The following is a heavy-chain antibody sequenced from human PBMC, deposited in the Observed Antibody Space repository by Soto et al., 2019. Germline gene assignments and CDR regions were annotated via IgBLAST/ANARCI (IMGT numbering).Heavy chain of an antibody. D-gene: IGHD6-13*01. Sequence: GASVKVSCKASGYTFTGYYMHWVRQAPGQGLEWMGWINPNSGGTNYAQKFQGWVTMTRDTSISTAYMELSRLRSDDTAVYYCARDGSGIAAAGTGGYYGMDVWGQGTTVTVSS. CDR2: INPNSGGT. CDR1: GYTFTGYY. J-gene: IGHJ6*02. CDR3: ARDGSGIAAAGTGGYYGMDV. V-gene: IGHV1-2*04.